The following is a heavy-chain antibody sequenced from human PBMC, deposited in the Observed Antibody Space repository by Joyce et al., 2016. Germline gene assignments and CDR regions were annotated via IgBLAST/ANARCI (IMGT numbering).Heavy chain of an antibody. CDR2: ITPRVGHT. J-gene: IGHJ5*02. CDR1: GFIFTTYY. CDR3: ASSEDYGDWFDP. D-gene: IGHD4-17*01. Sequence: QVRLVQSGAGVKKPGSSVKISCKASGFIFTTYYIHWVRQAPGQGLEWMGIITPRVGHTTYAQKFQGRVTMTRDTSTSTVFMELSSLRSEDTAVYYCASSEDYGDWFDPWGQGTLVTVSS. V-gene: IGHV1-46*01.